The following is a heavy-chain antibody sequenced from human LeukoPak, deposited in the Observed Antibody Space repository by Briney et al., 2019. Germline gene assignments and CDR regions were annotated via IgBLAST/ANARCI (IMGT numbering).Heavy chain of an antibody. J-gene: IGHJ4*02. CDR2: IYYSGST. V-gene: IGHV4-59*01. CDR1: GGSISSYY. D-gene: IGHD4-23*01. Sequence: SETLSLTCTVSGGSISSYYWSWIRQPPGKGLEWIGYIYYSGSTNYNPSLKSRVTISVDTSKNQFSLKLSSVTAADTAVYYCARADYGGANYWGQGTLVTVS. CDR3: ARADYGGANY.